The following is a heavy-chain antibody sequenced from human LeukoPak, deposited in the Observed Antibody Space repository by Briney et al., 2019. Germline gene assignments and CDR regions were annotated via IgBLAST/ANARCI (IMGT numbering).Heavy chain of an antibody. J-gene: IGHJ4*02. CDR3: ASGITMVRAAGY. V-gene: IGHV3-7*01. D-gene: IGHD3-10*01. CDR2: IKQDGSEK. CDR1: GFTFSSYW. Sequence: GGSLRLSCAPSGFTFSSYWMSWVRQAPGKGLEWVANIKQDGSEKYYVDSVKGRFTISRDNAKNSLYLQMNSLRAEDTAVYYCASGITMVRAAGYWGQGTLVTVS.